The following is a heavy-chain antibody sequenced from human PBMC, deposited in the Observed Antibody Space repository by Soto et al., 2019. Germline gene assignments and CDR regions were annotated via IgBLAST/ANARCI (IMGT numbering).Heavy chain of an antibody. CDR3: ARLYCSSVSCYNDY. Sequence: SETLSLTCGVSGFPVSYGYYWGWIRQPPGKGLEWLGSIYQSGKTYYNPSLRSRLTLPMDTSKNEFSVRLRSVTAADTAVYFCARLYCSSVSCYNDYWGPGVQVTVSS. J-gene: IGHJ4*02. CDR2: IYQSGKT. V-gene: IGHV4-38-2*01. CDR1: GFPVSYGYY. D-gene: IGHD2-2*01.